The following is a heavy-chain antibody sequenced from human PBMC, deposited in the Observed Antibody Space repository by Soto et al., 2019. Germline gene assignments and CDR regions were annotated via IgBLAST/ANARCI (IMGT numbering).Heavy chain of an antibody. D-gene: IGHD2-15*01. CDR1: GFSLRSTGEG. CDR2: IYWDDDE. J-gene: IGHJ5*02. CDR3: AHTRYCVARTCVWFDL. V-gene: IGHV2-5*02. Sequence: GSGPTLVNPTETLTLTCTFSGFSLRSTGEGVGWIRQPPGKALEGLALIYWDDDERYSPSLRSRLTITKDTTNNQVLLTMANMDPVDTGTYYCAHTRYCVARTCVWFDLWGQGTLVTVSS.